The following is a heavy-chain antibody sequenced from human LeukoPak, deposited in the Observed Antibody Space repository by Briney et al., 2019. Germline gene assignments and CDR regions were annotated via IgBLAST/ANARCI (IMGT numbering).Heavy chain of an antibody. CDR3: ARVREWLGFDY. D-gene: IGHD5-12*01. CDR1: GGTFSSYA. J-gene: IGHJ4*02. CDR2: IIPIFGTA. V-gene: IGHV1-69*13. Sequence: GASVKVSCKASGGTFSSYAISWVRQAPGQGLEWMGGIIPIFGTANYAQKFQGRVTITADESTSTAYMELNSLRAEDTAVYYCARVREWLGFDYWGQGTLVTVSS.